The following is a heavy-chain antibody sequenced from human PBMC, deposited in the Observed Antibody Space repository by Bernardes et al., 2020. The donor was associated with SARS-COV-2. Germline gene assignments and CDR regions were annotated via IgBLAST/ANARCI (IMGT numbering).Heavy chain of an antibody. V-gene: IGHV4-59*08. CDR3: ARRPLGRWSPIDY. D-gene: IGHD2-15*01. CDR2: IYYTGTT. CDR1: GGSISSYY. Sequence: SETLSLTCTFSGGSISSYYWSWIRQPPGKGLEWIGNIYYTGTTNYYPSLKSRVTISIDTSKNQFSLKLSSVTAADMAVYYCARRPLGRWSPIDYWGQGILVTVSS. J-gene: IGHJ4*02.